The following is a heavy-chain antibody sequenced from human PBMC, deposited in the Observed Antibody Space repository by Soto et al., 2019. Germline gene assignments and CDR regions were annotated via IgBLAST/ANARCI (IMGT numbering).Heavy chain of an antibody. D-gene: IGHD5-18*01. J-gene: IGHJ6*02. V-gene: IGHV1-69*13. CDR3: ARGGIRGYSYNYYYYGMDV. CDR2: IIPIFGTA. CDR1: GGTFSSYA. Sequence: ASVKVSCKASGGTFSSYAISWVRQAPGQGLEWMGGIIPIFGTANYAQKFQGRVTITADESTSTAYMELSSLRSEDTAVYYCARGGIRGYSYNYYYYGMDVWGQGTTVTVSS.